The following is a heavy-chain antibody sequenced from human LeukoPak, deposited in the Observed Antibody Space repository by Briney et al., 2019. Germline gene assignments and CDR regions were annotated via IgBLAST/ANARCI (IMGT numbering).Heavy chain of an antibody. D-gene: IGHD2-15*01. Sequence: ASVKVSCKASGYTFTGFHMHWVRQAPGQGLEWMGWINPNSGGTNYAQKFQDRVTMTRDTSISTVCMELSRLRSDDTAVYYCARDRLRLGYERTNWFDPWGQGTLVTVSS. CDR3: ARDRLRLGYERTNWFDP. V-gene: IGHV1-2*02. CDR1: GYTFTGFH. J-gene: IGHJ5*02. CDR2: INPNSGGT.